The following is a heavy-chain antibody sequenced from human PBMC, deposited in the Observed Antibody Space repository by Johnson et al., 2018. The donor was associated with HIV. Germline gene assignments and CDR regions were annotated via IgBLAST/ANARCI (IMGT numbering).Heavy chain of an antibody. D-gene: IGHD1-26*01. CDR1: GFTFSNYD. J-gene: IGHJ3*02. CDR2: IATTGDT. V-gene: IGHV3-13*01. CDR3: ARGSYDGDAFDI. Sequence: VQLVESGGGVVRPGGSLRLSCAASGFTFSNYDMHWVRQPTGKRLEWVSGIATTGDTYYAGSVKGRFTISRENAKNSLYLQLNSLRAGDTALYYCARGSYDGDAFDIWGQGTMVTVSS.